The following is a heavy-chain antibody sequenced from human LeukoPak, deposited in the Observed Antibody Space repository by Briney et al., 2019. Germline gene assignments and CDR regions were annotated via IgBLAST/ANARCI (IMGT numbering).Heavy chain of an antibody. Sequence: GGSLRLSCAASGFTVSSNYMSWVRQAPGKGLEWVSVIYSGGSTYYADSVKGRFTISRDNSKNTLYLQMNSLRAEDTAVYYCARGVPHYFDSGSSPNEEGVWGQGTLVTVST. CDR1: GFTVSSNY. CDR3: ARGVPHYFDSGSSPNEEGV. D-gene: IGHD3-10*01. J-gene: IGHJ4*02. V-gene: IGHV3-66*01. CDR2: IYSGGST.